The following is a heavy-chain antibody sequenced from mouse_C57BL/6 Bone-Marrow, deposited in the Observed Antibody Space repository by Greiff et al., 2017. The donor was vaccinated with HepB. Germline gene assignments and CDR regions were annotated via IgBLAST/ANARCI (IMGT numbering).Heavy chain of an antibody. Sequence: DVKLVESGGGLVQPGGSMKLSCVASGFTFSIYWMNWVRQSPEKGLEWVAQIRLKSDNYATHYAESVKGMFTISRDDSKSSVYLQMNNLRAEDTGIYYCTEYFFMDYWGQGTSVTVSS. CDR3: TEYFFMDY. D-gene: IGHD2-10*02. CDR2: IRLKSDNYAT. V-gene: IGHV6-3*01. J-gene: IGHJ4*01. CDR1: GFTFSIYW.